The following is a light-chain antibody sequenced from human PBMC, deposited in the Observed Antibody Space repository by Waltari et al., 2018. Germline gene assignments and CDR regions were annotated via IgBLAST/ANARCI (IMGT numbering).Light chain of an antibody. Sequence: QSALTQPASVSGYPGPSITIPCTGTSSDVGASNYVSWYQQHPGKTPKLMIFDVSNRPSGVSNRFSGSKSGNTASLTISGLQAEDEAGYYCSSDISSSTLELFGGGTSLTVL. CDR3: SSDISSSTLEL. CDR1: SSDVGASNY. J-gene: IGLJ2*01. CDR2: DVS. V-gene: IGLV2-14*03.